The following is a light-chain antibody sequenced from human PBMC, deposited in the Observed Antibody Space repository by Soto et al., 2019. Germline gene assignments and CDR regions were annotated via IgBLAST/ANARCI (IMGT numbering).Light chain of an antibody. CDR1: NIVSKN. CDR3: QAWDSSTVV. CDR2: RDS. Sequence: SSELTQPLSVSVALGQTARITCGGNNIVSKNVHWYQQKPGQAPVLVIYRDSNRPSGIPERFSGSNSGNTATLTISRAQAGDEADYYCQAWDSSTVVCGGGTQLTVL. J-gene: IGLJ2*01. V-gene: IGLV3-9*01.